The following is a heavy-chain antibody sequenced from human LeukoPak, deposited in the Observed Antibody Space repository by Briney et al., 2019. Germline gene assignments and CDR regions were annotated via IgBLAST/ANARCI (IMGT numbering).Heavy chain of an antibody. CDR3: AKNVYYYGMDV. Sequence: GGSLRLSCAASGFTFSSYWMSWVRQAPGKGLEWVANINRDGSEKYYGDSVKGRFTISRDNAKNSLFLQMNSLRADDTAVYYCAKNVYYYGMDVWGQGTTVTVSS. CDR1: GFTFSSYW. J-gene: IGHJ6*02. V-gene: IGHV3-7*01. CDR2: INRDGSEK.